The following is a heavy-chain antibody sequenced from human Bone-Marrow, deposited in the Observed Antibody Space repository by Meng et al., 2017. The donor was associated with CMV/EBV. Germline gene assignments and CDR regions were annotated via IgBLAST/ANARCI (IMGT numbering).Heavy chain of an antibody. CDR3: ARREGDSSGMEV. J-gene: IGHJ6*02. V-gene: IGHV3-23*03. Sequence: GESLKISCAASGFTFSSYAMSWVRQAPGKGLEWVSVIYSGGSSTYYADSVKGRFTISRDNSKNTLYLQMNSLRAEDTAVYYCARREGDSSGMEVWGRGTTVTVSS. CDR1: GFTFSSYA. CDR2: IYSGGSST. D-gene: IGHD6-13*01.